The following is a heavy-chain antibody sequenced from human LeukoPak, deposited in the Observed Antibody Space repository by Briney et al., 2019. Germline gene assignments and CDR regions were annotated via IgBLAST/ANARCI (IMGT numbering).Heavy chain of an antibody. D-gene: IGHD2-8*01. CDR1: GFTFSDSA. J-gene: IGHJ3*02. V-gene: IGHV3-73*01. Sequence: GGSLRLSCAASGFTFSDSAIHWVRQASGKGLEWVGRIRSKAKSYATAYAASVKGRFTISTDDSKNTAYLQINGLKTEDTAVYYCARLLDGVMVIQAFDIWGQGTMVTVSS. CDR3: ARLLDGVMVIQAFDI. CDR2: IRSKAKSYAT.